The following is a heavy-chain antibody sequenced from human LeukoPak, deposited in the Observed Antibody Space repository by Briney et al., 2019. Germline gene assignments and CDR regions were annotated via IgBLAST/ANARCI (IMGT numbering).Heavy chain of an antibody. Sequence: ASVKVSCKASGYSFTSYHINWVRQAPGQGLEWMGWINANSGGTNYAQKFQGRVTMTRDTSISRAYMELSSLRSDDTAVYYCARGDIRYDPWGQGTLVTVSS. V-gene: IGHV1-2*02. J-gene: IGHJ5*02. CDR3: ARGDIRYDP. D-gene: IGHD2-15*01. CDR1: GYSFTSYH. CDR2: INANSGGT.